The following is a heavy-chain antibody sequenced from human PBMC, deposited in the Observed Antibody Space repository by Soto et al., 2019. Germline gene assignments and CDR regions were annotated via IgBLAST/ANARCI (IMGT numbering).Heavy chain of an antibody. CDR1: GGTLRSYA. Sequence: QVQLVRSGAEVKKPGPSGKVSCRASGGTLRSYAITWVRQAPGQGLEWMGGIIPIFGTANYAQKFQGRVTITADESTSTAYMELSSLRSEDTAVYYCASGSSGYYHTYDYWGQGTLVTVSS. J-gene: IGHJ4*02. CDR2: IIPIFGTA. V-gene: IGHV1-69*01. D-gene: IGHD3-22*01. CDR3: ASGSSGYYHTYDY.